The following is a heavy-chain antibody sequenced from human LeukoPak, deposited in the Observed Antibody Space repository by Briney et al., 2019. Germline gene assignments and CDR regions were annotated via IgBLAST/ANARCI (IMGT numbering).Heavy chain of an antibody. V-gene: IGHV1-18*01. D-gene: IGHD3-9*01. Sequence: ASVKVSCKASGYTFTSYGISWVRQAPGQGLEWMGWISAYNGNTNYAQRLQGRVTMTTDTSTSTAYMELRNLRSDDTAVYYCARVYDILTGYYRRTLDYWGQGTLVTVSS. CDR3: ARVYDILTGYYRRTLDY. CDR2: ISAYNGNT. CDR1: GYTFTSYG. J-gene: IGHJ4*02.